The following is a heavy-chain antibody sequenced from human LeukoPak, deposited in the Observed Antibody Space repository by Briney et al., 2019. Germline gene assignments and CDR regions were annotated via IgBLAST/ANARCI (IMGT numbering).Heavy chain of an antibody. CDR3: ASIPPYCSGGNCFDY. V-gene: IGHV5-51*01. J-gene: IGHJ4*02. CDR2: IYPGDSET. D-gene: IGHD2-15*01. Sequence: GESLKISCKGSGYTFTNYWIGWVRQKPGKGLEWMGVIYPGDSETRYSPSFQGQVTISVDKSISTIYLQWSSLKASDTAMYYCASIPPYCSGGNCFDYWGQGTLVTVSS. CDR1: GYTFTNYW.